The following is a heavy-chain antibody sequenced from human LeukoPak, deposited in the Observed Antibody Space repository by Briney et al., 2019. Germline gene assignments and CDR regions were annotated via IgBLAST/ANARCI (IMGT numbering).Heavy chain of an antibody. V-gene: IGHV4-59*01. D-gene: IGHD6-19*01. CDR1: GDSISSYY. CDR2: IYYSGST. CDR3: ARGGQWLDENNHFDY. J-gene: IGHJ4*02. Sequence: SETLSLTCTVSGDSISSYYWSWIRQPPGKGLEWIGHIYYSGSTNYNPSLKSRVTISVDTSKNQFSLKLSSVTAADTAAYYCARGGQWLDENNHFDYWGQGTLVTVSS.